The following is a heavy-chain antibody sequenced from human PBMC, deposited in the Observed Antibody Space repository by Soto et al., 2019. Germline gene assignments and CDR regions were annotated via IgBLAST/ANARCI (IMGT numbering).Heavy chain of an antibody. D-gene: IGHD2-2*01. CDR3: AREPGRLCYFCLDF. Sequence: SLRLSCEASGLNIRSCAMHWVRQAPGKGLEWVAVIWHDGSHKYYADSVKGRFTISRDNSKGTLYLDMNNLSAEDTAVYYCAREPGRLCYFCLDFWCQGSLVTVSS. J-gene: IGHJ4*02. CDR2: IWHDGSHK. CDR1: GLNIRSCA. V-gene: IGHV3-33*01.